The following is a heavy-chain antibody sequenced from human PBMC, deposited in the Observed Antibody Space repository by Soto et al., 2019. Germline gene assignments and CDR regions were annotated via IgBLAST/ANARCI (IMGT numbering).Heavy chain of an antibody. D-gene: IGHD6-19*01. CDR3: AWGGRQWLVNFDY. J-gene: IGHJ4*02. V-gene: IGHV4-59*01. CDR2: IYYSGST. CDR1: GGSISSYY. Sequence: SETLSLTCTVSGGSISSYYWSWIRQPPGKGLEWIGYIYYSGSTNYSPSLKSRATISVDTSKNQFSLKLSSVTAADTAVYYCAWGGRQWLVNFDYWGQGTLVTVSS.